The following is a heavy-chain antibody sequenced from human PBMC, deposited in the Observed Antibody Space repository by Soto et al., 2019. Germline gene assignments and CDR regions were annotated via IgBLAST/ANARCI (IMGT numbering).Heavy chain of an antibody. D-gene: IGHD5-12*01. CDR1: GFTFSSYA. V-gene: IGHV3-23*01. CDR3: ANPLYSGYEPNFDY. J-gene: IGHJ4*02. Sequence: EVQLLESGGGLVQPGGSLRLSCAASGFTFSSYAMSWVRQAPGKELEWVSAISGSGGSTYYADSVKGRFTISRDNSKNTLYLQMNSLRAEDTAVYYCANPLYSGYEPNFDYWGQGTLVTVSS. CDR2: ISGSGGST.